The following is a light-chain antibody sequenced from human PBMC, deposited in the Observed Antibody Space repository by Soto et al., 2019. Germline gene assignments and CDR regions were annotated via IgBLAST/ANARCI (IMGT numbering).Light chain of an antibody. CDR3: MQALQTPFT. V-gene: IGKV2-28*01. Sequence: DIVMTQSPLSLPVTPGEPASISCRSSQSLLHSNGYNYLDWYLQKPGQSPQLLIYLGSNRASGVPDRFSGSGSGTHFTLKSSRVEAEDVGVYYCMQALQTPFTFGQGTRLEIK. J-gene: IGKJ5*01. CDR2: LGS. CDR1: QSLLHSNGYNY.